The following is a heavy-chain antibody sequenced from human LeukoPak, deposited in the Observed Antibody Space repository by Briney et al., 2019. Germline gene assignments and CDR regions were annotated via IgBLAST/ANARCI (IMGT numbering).Heavy chain of an antibody. CDR2: INGDGSST. CDR1: GFTFSSYW. Sequence: AGGCLRLSCAAPGFTFSSYWMHWVRQAPGKGLVWVSRINGDGSSTAYADSVKGRFTISRDNAKNTLYLQMNSLRAEDTAVYYCASQRWLQSSFDYWGQGTLVTVSS. D-gene: IGHD5-24*01. J-gene: IGHJ4*02. CDR3: ASQRWLQSSFDY. V-gene: IGHV3-74*01.